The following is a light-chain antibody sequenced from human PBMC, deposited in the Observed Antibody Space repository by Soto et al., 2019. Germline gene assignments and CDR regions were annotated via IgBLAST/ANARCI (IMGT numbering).Light chain of an antibody. J-gene: IGLJ3*02. CDR2: YDD. V-gene: IGLV1-36*01. CDR3: EAWDDRLDGPG. Sequence: QSVLTHLPSVSGAPRQKVTISCSGSNSNIGNNAVNWYQQFAGKAPKLVMYYDDLLPLGVSDRFSGSKSGTSASLAISGLQSEDEATYYCEAWDDRLDGPGFGGGTQLTVL. CDR1: NSNIGNNA.